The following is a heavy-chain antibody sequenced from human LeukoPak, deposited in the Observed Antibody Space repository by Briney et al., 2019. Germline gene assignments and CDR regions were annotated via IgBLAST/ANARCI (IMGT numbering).Heavy chain of an antibody. CDR1: GFSFSSHW. CDR3: ASAQSYSSSSGDY. CDR2: ISWNSGSI. J-gene: IGHJ4*02. Sequence: GGSLRLSCAASGFSFSSHWVHWVRQAPGKGLEWVSGISWNSGSIGYADSVKGRFTISRDNAKNSLYLQMNSLRAEDTALYYCASAQSYSSSSGDYWGQGTLVTVSS. V-gene: IGHV3-9*01. D-gene: IGHD6-13*01.